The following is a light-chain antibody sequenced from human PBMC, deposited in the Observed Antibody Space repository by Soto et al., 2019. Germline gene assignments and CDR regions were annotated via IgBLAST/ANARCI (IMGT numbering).Light chain of an antibody. Sequence: EVVLTQSPGILSLSPRERATLSCRASQSVTSNYLAWYQQKPGQAPRLLIYAASSRATGIPDRFSGSGSGTDFTLTISRLEPEDFAVYYCQQYGDSPKTFGHGTKVEFK. CDR2: AAS. CDR3: QQYGDSPKT. J-gene: IGKJ1*01. CDR1: QSVTSNY. V-gene: IGKV3-20*01.